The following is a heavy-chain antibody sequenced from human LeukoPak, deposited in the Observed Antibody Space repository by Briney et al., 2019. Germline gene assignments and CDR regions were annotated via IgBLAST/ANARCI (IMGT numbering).Heavy chain of an antibody. CDR2: ISGSGGST. CDR1: GFTFSSYA. CDR3: APDLGHVDIVATIP. J-gene: IGHJ4*02. D-gene: IGHD5-12*01. V-gene: IGHV3-23*01. Sequence: GGSLRLSCAASGFTFSSYAMSWVRQAPGKGLEWVSAISGSGGSTYYADSVKGRFTVSRDNSKNTLYLQMNSLRAEDTAVYYCAPDLGHVDIVATIPWGQGTLVTVSS.